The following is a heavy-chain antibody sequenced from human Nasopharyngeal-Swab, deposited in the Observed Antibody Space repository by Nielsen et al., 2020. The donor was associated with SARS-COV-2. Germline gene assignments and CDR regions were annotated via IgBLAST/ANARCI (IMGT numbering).Heavy chain of an antibody. CDR1: GFTFSNYW. Sequence: GESLKISCAVSGFTFSNYWLHWVRQAPGKGLVWVSRISGDGSDISYADSVKGRFTISRDNAKNTLYLQMNSLRAEDTAVYYCARDPHGDSGIDDAFDIWGQGTMVTVSS. V-gene: IGHV3-74*01. J-gene: IGHJ3*02. CDR3: ARDPHGDSGIDDAFDI. D-gene: IGHD3-10*01. CDR2: ISGDGSDI.